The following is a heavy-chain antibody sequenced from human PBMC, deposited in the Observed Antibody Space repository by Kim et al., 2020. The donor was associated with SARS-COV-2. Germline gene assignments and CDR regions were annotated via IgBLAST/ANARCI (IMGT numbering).Heavy chain of an antibody. CDR2: YN. J-gene: IGHJ4*02. D-gene: IGHD2-15*01. Sequence: YNEDAVSVKSRITVNADTFRNQFSLQLNSVTPEDTAVYYCAREVGGLFDYWGQGTLVTVSS. V-gene: IGHV6-1*01. CDR3: AREVGGLFDY.